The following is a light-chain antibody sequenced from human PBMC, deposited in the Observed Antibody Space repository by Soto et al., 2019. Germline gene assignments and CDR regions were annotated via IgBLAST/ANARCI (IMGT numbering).Light chain of an antibody. CDR3: SSYSSSTTFV. J-gene: IGLJ1*01. CDR1: SRYVGAYTD. Sequence: QSARTQPASVSGSPEQPITISCSGTSRYVGAYTDVSWYQQYPGKAPKVIIFEVRTRPSVVSNRFSGSKSGDTASLTISGLQAEDEEDYYCSSYSSSTTFVFGTGTKVTVL. CDR2: EVR. V-gene: IGLV2-14*01.